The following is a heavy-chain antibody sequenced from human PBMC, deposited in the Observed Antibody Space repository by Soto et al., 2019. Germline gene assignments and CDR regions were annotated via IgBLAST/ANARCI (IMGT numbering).Heavy chain of an antibody. CDR2: IWYDGSNK. Sequence: GGSLRLSCAASGFTFSSYGMHWVRQAPGKGLEWVAVIWYDGSNKYYADSVKGRFTISRDNSKNTLYLQMNSLRAEDTAVYYFSKEGQEVGGGYFDYWGQGTLVTVSS. CDR1: GFTFSSYG. V-gene: IGHV3-33*06. CDR3: SKEGQEVGGGYFDY. J-gene: IGHJ4*02. D-gene: IGHD3-16*01.